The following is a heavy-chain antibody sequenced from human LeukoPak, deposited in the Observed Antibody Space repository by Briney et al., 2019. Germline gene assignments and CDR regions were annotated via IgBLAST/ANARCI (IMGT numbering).Heavy chain of an antibody. CDR2: IYYSGST. Sequence: SETLSLTCTVSGGSVSSGSYYWSWLRQPPGKGLEWIGYIYYSGSTNYNPSLKSRVTISVDTSKNQFSLKLSSVTAADTAVYYCARSHAAMGYDYWGQGTLVTVSS. V-gene: IGHV4-61*01. D-gene: IGHD5-18*01. J-gene: IGHJ4*02. CDR1: GGSVSSGSYY. CDR3: ARSHAAMGYDY.